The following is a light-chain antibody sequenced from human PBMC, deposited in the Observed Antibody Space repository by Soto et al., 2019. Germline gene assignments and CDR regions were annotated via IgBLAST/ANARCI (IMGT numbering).Light chain of an antibody. CDR2: DAS. V-gene: IGKV3-11*01. J-gene: IGKJ2*01. CDR3: QQRSHWPPA. CDR1: QSVSSY. Sequence: ELVLTQSPATLSLSPGERATLSCRASQSVSSYLAWYQQKPGKAPRLLIYDASNRATGIPARFSGSGSGTDFTLTISSLEPEDFAVYYCQQRSHWPPAFGQGTKVEIK.